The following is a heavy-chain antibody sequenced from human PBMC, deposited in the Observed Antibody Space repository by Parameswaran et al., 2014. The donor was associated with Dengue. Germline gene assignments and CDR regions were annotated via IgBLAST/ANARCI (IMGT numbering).Heavy chain of an antibody. V-gene: IGHV5-51*01. Sequence: VRQMPGKGLEWMGVVHPDEPYAMYTPSFRGQVTISVDKSISTVYLQWDSLEASDTAVYFCARERLYCSGICATNYFHFGMDVWGHGTPVRLL. D-gene: IGHD2-15*01. J-gene: IGHJ6*02. CDR2: VHPDEPYA. CDR3: ARERLYCSGICATNYFHFGMDV.